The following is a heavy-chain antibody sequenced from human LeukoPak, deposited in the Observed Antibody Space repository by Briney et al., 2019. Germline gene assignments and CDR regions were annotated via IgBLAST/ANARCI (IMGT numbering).Heavy chain of an antibody. V-gene: IGHV4-59*12. Sequence: SETLSLTCTVSGGSISSYYWSWIRQPPGKGLEWIGYIYYSGSTNYNPSLKSRVTISVDTSKNQFSLKLSSVTAADTAVYYCARGPPVTTADWFDPWGQGTLVTVSS. CDR3: ARGPPVTTADWFDP. CDR2: IYYSGST. J-gene: IGHJ5*02. CDR1: GGSISSYY. D-gene: IGHD4-17*01.